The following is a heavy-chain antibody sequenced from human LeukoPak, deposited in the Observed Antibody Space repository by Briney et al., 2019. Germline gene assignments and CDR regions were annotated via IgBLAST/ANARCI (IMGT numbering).Heavy chain of an antibody. D-gene: IGHD3-10*01. Sequence: SETLSLTCTVSGGSISSYYWSWIRQPPGKGLEWIGYIYYSRSTNYNPSLKSRVTISVDTSKNQFSLKLSSVTAADTAVYYCARDNGFGELFAEPHAFDIWGQGTMVTVSS. J-gene: IGHJ3*02. CDR2: IYYSRST. V-gene: IGHV4-59*01. CDR1: GGSISSYY. CDR3: ARDNGFGELFAEPHAFDI.